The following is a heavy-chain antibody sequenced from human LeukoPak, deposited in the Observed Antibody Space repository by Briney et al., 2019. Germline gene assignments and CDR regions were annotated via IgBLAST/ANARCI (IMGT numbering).Heavy chain of an antibody. J-gene: IGHJ5*02. D-gene: IGHD3-10*01. V-gene: IGHV7-4-1*02. Sequence: ASVKVSCKASGYTFTSYDINWVRQATGQGPEWMGWINTNTGNPTYAQGFTGRFVFSLDTSVSTAYLQISSLKAEDTAVYYCARAPSYYYGSGSYPNWFDPWGQGTLVTVSS. CDR2: INTNTGNP. CDR1: GYTFTSYD. CDR3: ARAPSYYYGSGSYPNWFDP.